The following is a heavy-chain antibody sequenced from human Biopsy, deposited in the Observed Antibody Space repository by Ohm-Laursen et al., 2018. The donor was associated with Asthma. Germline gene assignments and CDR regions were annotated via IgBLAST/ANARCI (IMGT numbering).Heavy chain of an antibody. V-gene: IGHV2-5*02. D-gene: IGHD1-26*01. CDR2: IYWDDDK. CDR3: VHTLVGLKAFDF. Sequence: TQTLTLTCTFSGFSLSTSGGGVVWIRQPPGKALEWLGNIYWDDDKRYTPSLQSRLTITRDTPKDQVVLTMTNMGPVDTGTYYCVHTLVGLKAFDFWGQGTLVTVSA. J-gene: IGHJ4*02. CDR1: GFSLSTSGGG.